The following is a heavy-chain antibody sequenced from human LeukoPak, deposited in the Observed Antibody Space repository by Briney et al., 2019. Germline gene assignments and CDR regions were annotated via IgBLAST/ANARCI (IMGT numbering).Heavy chain of an antibody. V-gene: IGHV4-38-2*01. Sequence: SQTLSLTCAVSVYSISSVYYWGWIGQPPGQGLEWIGCIYHSGSNYYNPSLKSRVTISVHTSKNQFSLKLSCVTAADTAVYYCARRDIVVVPAAILDAFDIWGQRTMVTVSS. CDR1: VYSISSVYY. D-gene: IGHD2-2*02. J-gene: IGHJ3*02. CDR2: IYHSGSN. CDR3: ARRDIVVVPAAILDAFDI.